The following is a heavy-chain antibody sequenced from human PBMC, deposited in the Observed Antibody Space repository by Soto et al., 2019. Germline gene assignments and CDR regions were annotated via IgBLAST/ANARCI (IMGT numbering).Heavy chain of an antibody. CDR2: IHYSGTT. CDR1: GGSMRNYF. V-gene: IGHV4-59*01. CDR3: AAGEASSRNLAPYYLDF. D-gene: IGHD6-13*01. J-gene: IGHJ4*02. Sequence: SETRSLTCTVSGGSMRNYFWTWIRQPPGKGLEWIGYIHYSGTTSFFPSYNPSLRSRVTISEDTSKNQFSLKLLSVTTADTAVYFCAAGEASSRNLAPYYLDFWGQGTLVTVSS.